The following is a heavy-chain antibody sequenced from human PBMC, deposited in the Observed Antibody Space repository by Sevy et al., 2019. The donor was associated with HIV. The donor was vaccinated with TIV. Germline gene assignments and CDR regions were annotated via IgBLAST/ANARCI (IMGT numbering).Heavy chain of an antibody. J-gene: IGHJ4*02. CDR2: ISASGAST. CDR3: AKDPGEIQVWLIGDY. CDR1: GFTFSNYA. Sequence: GGSLRLSCAASGFTFSNYAMTWVRQAPGKGLEWVSAISASGASTYYAHSVKGQFTISRDNSKNTLYLQMNSLRAEDTAVYYCAKDPGEIQVWLIGDYWGQGTLVTVSS. V-gene: IGHV3-23*01. D-gene: IGHD5-18*01.